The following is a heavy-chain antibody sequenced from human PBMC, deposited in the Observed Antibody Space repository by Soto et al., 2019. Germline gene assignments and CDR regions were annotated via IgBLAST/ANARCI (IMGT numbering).Heavy chain of an antibody. CDR1: GGTFTSHT. CDR3: ARDDLYYGWGRQNFEF. Sequence: QVQLVQSGSEVKKPGSSVKVSCKASGGTFTSHTFNWVRQAPGQGVEWMGRVIPLLNIKNYAQIFQGRLTITADISTHTSIMELRTLTSDDTVVYFCARDDLYYGWGRQNFEFWGRGTLVTVSS. J-gene: IGHJ4*02. D-gene: IGHD3-10*01. V-gene: IGHV1-69*08. CDR2: VIPLLNIK.